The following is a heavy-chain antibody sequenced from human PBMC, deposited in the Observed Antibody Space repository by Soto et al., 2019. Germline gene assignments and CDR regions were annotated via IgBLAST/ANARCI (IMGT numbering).Heavy chain of an antibody. CDR1: GFTFSSYA. D-gene: IGHD5-12*01. J-gene: IGHJ6*03. Sequence: EVQLLASGGGLVQPGGSLRLSCAASGFTFSSYAMSWVRQAPGKGLEWVSAISGSGGSTYYADSVKGRFTISRDNSKNTLYLQMNSLRAEDTAVYYCATCPNIVATITDYYYYYMDVWGKGTTVTVSS. CDR2: ISGSGGST. CDR3: ATCPNIVATITDYYYYYMDV. V-gene: IGHV3-23*01.